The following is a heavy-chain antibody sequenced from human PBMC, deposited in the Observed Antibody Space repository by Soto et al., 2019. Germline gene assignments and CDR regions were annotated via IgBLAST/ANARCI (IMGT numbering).Heavy chain of an antibody. CDR3: TTTPDCSGGSCYGYYYYGMDV. D-gene: IGHD2-15*01. J-gene: IGHJ6*02. Sequence: GGSLRLSCAASGFTFSNAWMNWVRQAPGKGLEWVGRIKSKTDGGTTDYAAPVKGRFTISRDDSKNTLYLQMNSLKTEDTAVYYCTTTPDCSGGSCYGYYYYGMDVWGQGTTVTVSS. V-gene: IGHV3-15*07. CDR2: IKSKTDGGTT. CDR1: GFTFSNAW.